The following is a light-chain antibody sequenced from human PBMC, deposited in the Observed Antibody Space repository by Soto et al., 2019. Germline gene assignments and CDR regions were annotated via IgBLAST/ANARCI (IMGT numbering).Light chain of an antibody. Sequence: QSVLTQPASVSGSPGQSITISCAGTSSDIGGYNYVSWYQHHPGKAPKLMIYEVRNRPSGVSNRFSGSKSGNTASLTISGLQAEVEADDYCSSYTRGGGGFGTGTKVTAL. J-gene: IGLJ1*01. V-gene: IGLV2-14*01. CDR2: EVR. CDR1: SSDIGGYNY. CDR3: SSYTRGGGG.